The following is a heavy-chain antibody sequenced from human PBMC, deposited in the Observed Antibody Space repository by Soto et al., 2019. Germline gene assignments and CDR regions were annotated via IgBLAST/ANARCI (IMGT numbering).Heavy chain of an antibody. CDR1: GGSVSSGSYY. CDR3: ARDRLMATAGTARHYFGLDV. V-gene: IGHV4-31*03. CDR2: IYYSGNT. D-gene: IGHD5-18*01. Sequence: SETLSLTCTVSGGSVSSGSYYWSWIRQPPRRGLEWIGNIYYSGNTYYNPSLKSRLTISVDTSKNQFSLNLSSVTAADTAVYYCARDRLMATAGTARHYFGLDVWGQGTTVTVS. J-gene: IGHJ6*02.